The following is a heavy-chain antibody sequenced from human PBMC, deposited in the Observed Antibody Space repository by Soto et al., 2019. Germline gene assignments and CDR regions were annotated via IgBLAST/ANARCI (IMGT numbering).Heavy chain of an antibody. CDR1: GDSISHRYY. V-gene: IGHV4-30-4*01. J-gene: IGHJ4*02. CDR2: IYDSGNT. Sequence: QVQLQESGPGLVKPSQTLSLACTVSGDSISHRYYWSWMRQPPGKGLEWIGHIYDSGNTYYNPPLKSLATMSVDTSRNQLYLKLTSVTAADTAVYYCARGLSGDKVDSWGQGILVTVSS. D-gene: IGHD7-27*01. CDR3: ARGLSGDKVDS.